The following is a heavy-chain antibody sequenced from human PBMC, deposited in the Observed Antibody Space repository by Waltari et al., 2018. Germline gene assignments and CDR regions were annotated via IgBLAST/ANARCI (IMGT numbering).Heavy chain of an antibody. J-gene: IGHJ5*02. V-gene: IGHV1-69*01. CDR1: SYA. CDR3: ARAVTPYYGAGDWFDP. CDR2: IIPIFGTA. D-gene: IGHD3-16*01. Sequence: SYAISWVRQAPVQGLEWMGGIIPIFGTANYAQKFQGRDTITADESTRPAYMGLSSLRSEDTAVYYCARAVTPYYGAGDWFDPWGQGTLVTVSS.